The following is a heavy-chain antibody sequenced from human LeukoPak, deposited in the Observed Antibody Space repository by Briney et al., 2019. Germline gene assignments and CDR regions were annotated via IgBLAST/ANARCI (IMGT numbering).Heavy chain of an antibody. CDR2: IYYRGST. CDR1: GGSISSGEYY. J-gene: IGHJ6*02. V-gene: IGHV4-30-4*01. Sequence: SETLSLTCTVSGGSISSGEYYWSWIRQSPGKGLEWIGYIYYRGSTNYNPSLKSRVTISVDTSKNQFSLKLTSVTAADTAVYYCARVVVAAKYYGMDVWGQGTTVTVSS. CDR3: ARVVVAAKYYGMDV. D-gene: IGHD2-15*01.